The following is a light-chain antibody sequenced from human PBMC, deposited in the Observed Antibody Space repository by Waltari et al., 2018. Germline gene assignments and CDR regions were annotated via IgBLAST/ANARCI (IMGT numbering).Light chain of an antibody. CDR2: DVN. CDR1: SGDVGGYNY. J-gene: IGLJ3*02. CDR3: FSYTASDAWL. V-gene: IGLV2-14*01. Sequence: QSALTQPASVSGSPGQSITISCTGSSGDVGGYNYVSWYQQYPGSAPKLIIYDVNQRPSGVIYGVSGCESGNTACLTISGSQGEDKADYYCFSYTASDAWLFGGGTKLTVL.